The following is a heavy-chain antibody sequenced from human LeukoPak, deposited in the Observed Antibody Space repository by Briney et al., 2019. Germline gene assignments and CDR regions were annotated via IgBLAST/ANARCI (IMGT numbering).Heavy chain of an antibody. J-gene: IGHJ4*02. D-gene: IGHD3-10*01. CDR1: GGSISSYY. Sequence: SETLSLTCTVSGGSISSYYWSWIRQPPGKGLEWIGYIYYSGSTNYNPSLKSRVTISVDTSKNQFSLKLSSVTAADTAVYYCARGSGSLLPLDYWGQGTLVTVSS. CDR2: IYYSGST. CDR3: ARGSGSLLPLDY. V-gene: IGHV4-59*01.